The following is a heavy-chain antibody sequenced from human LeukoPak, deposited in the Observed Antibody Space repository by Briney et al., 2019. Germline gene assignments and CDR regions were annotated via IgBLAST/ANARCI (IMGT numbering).Heavy chain of an antibody. Sequence: GGSLRLTCAASGFTFSSYSMNWVRQAPGKGLEWVSSISSSSSYIYYADSVKGRFTISRDNAKNSLYLQMNSLRAEDTAVYYCAADLNTVTTPGDAFDIWGQGAMVTVSS. V-gene: IGHV3-21*01. CDR1: GFTFSSYS. J-gene: IGHJ3*02. CDR3: AADLNTVTTPGDAFDI. D-gene: IGHD4-17*01. CDR2: ISSSSSYI.